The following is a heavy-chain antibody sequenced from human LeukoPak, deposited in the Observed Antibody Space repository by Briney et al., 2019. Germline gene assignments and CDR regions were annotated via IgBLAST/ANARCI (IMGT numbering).Heavy chain of an antibody. CDR2: INGSGGST. Sequence: GSLRLSCAASGFTFSSYAMSWVRQAPGKGLEWVSAINGSGGSTYYADSVKGRFTISRDNSKNTLYLQMNSLRAEDTAVYYCAKDRLLWFGESPFDYWGQGTLVTVSS. CDR1: GFTFSSYA. V-gene: IGHV3-23*01. D-gene: IGHD3-10*01. CDR3: AKDRLLWFGESPFDY. J-gene: IGHJ4*02.